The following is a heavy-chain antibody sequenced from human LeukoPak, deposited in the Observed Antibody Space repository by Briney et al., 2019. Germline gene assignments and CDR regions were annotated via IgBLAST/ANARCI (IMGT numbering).Heavy chain of an antibody. CDR2: ITSNGGTT. J-gene: IGHJ4*02. V-gene: IGHV3-64*01. CDR3: ARGYCSSTSCTNDY. CDR1: GFSLSTYD. Sequence: GGSLRLSCVASGFSLSTYDMYWVRQAPGEGVEYVSAITSNGGTTYYANSVKGRFTISRDNSKNTLYLQMGSLRAEDMAVYYCARGYCSSTSCTNDYWGQGTLVTVSS. D-gene: IGHD2-2*01.